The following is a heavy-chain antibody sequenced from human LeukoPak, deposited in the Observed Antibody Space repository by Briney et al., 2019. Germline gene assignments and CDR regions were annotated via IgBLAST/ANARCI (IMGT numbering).Heavy chain of an antibody. V-gene: IGHV1-2*02. CDR1: GYTFTGYY. D-gene: IGHD3-16*01. J-gene: IGHJ3*02. Sequence: ASVKVSCKASGYTFTGYYMHWVRQAPGQGLEWMGWINPNSGGTNYAQKLQGRVTMTTDTSTSTAYTELRSLRSDDTAVYYCARGGSPPHAFDIWGQGTMVTVSS. CDR3: ARGGSPPHAFDI. CDR2: INPNSGGT.